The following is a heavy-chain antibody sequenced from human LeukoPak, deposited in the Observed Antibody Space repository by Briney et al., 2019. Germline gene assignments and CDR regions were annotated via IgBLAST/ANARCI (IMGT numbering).Heavy chain of an antibody. D-gene: IGHD5-12*01. Sequence: GGPLRLSCAASGFTFSSYGMHWVRQAPGKGLEWVAVIWYDGSNKYYADSVKGRFTISRDNSKNTLYLQMNSLRAEDTAVYYCARVPHRGVATIMNFDYWGQGTLVTVSS. CDR2: IWYDGSNK. CDR3: ARVPHRGVATIMNFDY. V-gene: IGHV3-33*01. J-gene: IGHJ4*02. CDR1: GFTFSSYG.